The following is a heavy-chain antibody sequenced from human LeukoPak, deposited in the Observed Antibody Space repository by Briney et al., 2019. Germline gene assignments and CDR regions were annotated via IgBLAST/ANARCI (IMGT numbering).Heavy chain of an antibody. D-gene: IGHD2-15*01. J-gene: IGHJ4*02. Sequence: GGSLRLSCAASGFTFSSYAMHWVRQAPGKGLEWVAVISYDGSNKYYADSVKGRFTISRDNSKNTLYLQLNSLRAEDTAVYYCASASSSGGSWQDPYYFDYWGQGTLVTVSS. CDR3: ASASSSGGSWQDPYYFDY. CDR1: GFTFSSYA. V-gene: IGHV3-30*04. CDR2: ISYDGSNK.